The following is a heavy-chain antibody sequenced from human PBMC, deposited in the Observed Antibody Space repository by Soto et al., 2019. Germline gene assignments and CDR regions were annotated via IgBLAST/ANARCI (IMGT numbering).Heavy chain of an antibody. D-gene: IGHD3-16*01. CDR1: GFTLSDNW. Sequence: EVQLVESGGDLVQPGGSLRLSCTASGFTLSDNWMTWVRQAPGKGLEWVAHIKEDGSEKNYVDSVKGRFTISRDNAKNALFLRMNGLRVEDTAVYYCVRGRSLSGYWVQGTLVTVSS. V-gene: IGHV3-7*04. CDR2: IKEDGSEK. CDR3: VRGRSLSGY. J-gene: IGHJ4*02.